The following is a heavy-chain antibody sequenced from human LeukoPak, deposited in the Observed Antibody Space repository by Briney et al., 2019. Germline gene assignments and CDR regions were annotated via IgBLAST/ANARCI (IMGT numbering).Heavy chain of an antibody. D-gene: IGHD1-26*01. V-gene: IGHV3-7*01. Sequence: GGSLRLSCTASGFTFSDYWMNWVRQVPGKGLEWVANIKQDGSEYYYVDSVKGRFTISRDDAKNSLYLQLNSLRAEDTAVYYCARSLVVGATYPYHWGQGTLVTVSS. J-gene: IGHJ5*02. CDR3: ARSLVVGATYPYH. CDR2: IKQDGSEY. CDR1: GFTFSDYW.